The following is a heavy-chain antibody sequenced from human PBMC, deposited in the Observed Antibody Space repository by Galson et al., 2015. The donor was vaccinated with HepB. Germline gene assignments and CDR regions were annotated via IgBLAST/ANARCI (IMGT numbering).Heavy chain of an antibody. J-gene: IGHJ1*01. CDR3: ARGLWGRIEMATIEVYFQH. CDR1: GFTFSSYA. CDR2: ISYDGSNK. D-gene: IGHD5-24*01. V-gene: IGHV3-30*04. Sequence: SLRLSCAASGFTFSSYAMHWVRQAPGKGLEWVAVISYDGSNKYYADSVKGRFTISRDNSKNTLYLQMNSLRAEDTAVYYCARGLWGRIEMATIEVYFQHWGQGTLVTVSS.